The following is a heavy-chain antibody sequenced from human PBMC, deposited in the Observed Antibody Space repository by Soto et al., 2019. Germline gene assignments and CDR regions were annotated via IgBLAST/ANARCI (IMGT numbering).Heavy chain of an antibody. Sequence: HGESLKISCKGSGYSFTSYWIGWVRQMPGKGLEWMGIIYPGDSDTRYSPSFQGQVTISADKSISTAYLQWSSLKASDSAMYYCARVSSGVSGYYYVSRGDWFDPWGQGTPVTVSS. D-gene: IGHD3-22*01. J-gene: IGHJ5*02. CDR1: GYSFTSYW. CDR2: IYPGDSDT. CDR3: ARVSSGVSGYYYVSRGDWFDP. V-gene: IGHV5-51*01.